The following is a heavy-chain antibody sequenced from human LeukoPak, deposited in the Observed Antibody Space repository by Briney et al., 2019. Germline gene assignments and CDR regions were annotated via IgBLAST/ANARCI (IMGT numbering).Heavy chain of an antibody. CDR3: AGGLTGYYSY. CDR2: ISAYNGKT. CDR1: GYTFTSYV. V-gene: IGHV1-18*04. D-gene: IGHD3-9*01. J-gene: IGHJ4*02. Sequence: SVQVSCKASGYTFTSYVISWVRQPPGQGLEWMGWISAYNGKTKYAQKLQGRVTMTTDTSTRTAYMELRSLRSDDTAVYYCAGGLTGYYSYWGQGTLVTVSS.